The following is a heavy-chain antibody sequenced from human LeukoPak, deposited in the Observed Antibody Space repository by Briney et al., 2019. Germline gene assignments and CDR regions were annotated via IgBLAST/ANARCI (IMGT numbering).Heavy chain of an antibody. D-gene: IGHD6-19*01. CDR3: AKGTSSGWYYFDY. CDR1: GYSITSGYY. Sequence: PSETQSLTCIVSGYSITSGYYWGWIRQPPGKGLEWIGSIYHSGDTYYNPSLKSRVTISVDTSKSQFSLKLDSVTAADTAVYYCAKGTSSGWYYFDYWGQGTLVTVSS. CDR2: IYHSGDT. V-gene: IGHV4-38-2*02. J-gene: IGHJ4*02.